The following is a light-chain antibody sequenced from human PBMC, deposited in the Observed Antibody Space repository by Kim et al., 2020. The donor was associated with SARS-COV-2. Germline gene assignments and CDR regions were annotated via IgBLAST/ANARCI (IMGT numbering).Light chain of an antibody. J-gene: IGKJ2*03. V-gene: IGKV3-20*01. CDR2: GAS. CDR3: QQYGSSPPYS. CDR1: QSVSSSY. Sequence: EIVLTQSPGTLSLSPGERATLSCRASQSVSSSYLAWYQQKPGQAPRLLIYGASSRATGIPGRFSGSGSGTDFTLTISRLEPEDFAVYYCQQYGSSPPYSFGQGTKLEI.